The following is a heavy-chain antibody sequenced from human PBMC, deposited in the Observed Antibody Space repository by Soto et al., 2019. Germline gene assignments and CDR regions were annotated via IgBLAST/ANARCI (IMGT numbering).Heavy chain of an antibody. J-gene: IGHJ3*02. D-gene: IGHD3-10*01. V-gene: IGHV1-69*12. CDR2: IIPIFGTA. Sequence: QVQLVQSGAAVKKPGSSVKVSCKASGGTFSSYAISWVRQAPGQGLEWMGGIIPIFGTANYAQKFQGRVTITADESTSTAYMELSSLRSEDTAVYYCARDRGTMVRGVIAHDAFDIWGQGTMVTVSS. CDR1: GGTFSSYA. CDR3: ARDRGTMVRGVIAHDAFDI.